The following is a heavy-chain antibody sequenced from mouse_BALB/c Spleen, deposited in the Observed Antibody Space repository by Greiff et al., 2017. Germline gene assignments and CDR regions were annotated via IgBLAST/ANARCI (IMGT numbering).Heavy chain of an antibody. CDR2: IFPGDGST. Sequence: VQVVESGAELVKPGASVKLSCKASGYTFTSYDINWVRQRPEQGLEWIGWIFPGDGSTKYNEKFKGKATLTTDKSSSTAYMQLSRLTSEDSAVYFCASSLYYYGSSSWFAYWGQGTLVTVSA. CDR1: GYTFTSYD. CDR3: ASSLYYYGSSSWFAY. V-gene: IGHV1-85*01. D-gene: IGHD1-1*01. J-gene: IGHJ3*01.